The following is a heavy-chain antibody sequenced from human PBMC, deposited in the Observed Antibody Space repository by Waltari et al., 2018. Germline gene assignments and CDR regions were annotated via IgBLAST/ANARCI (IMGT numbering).Heavy chain of an antibody. J-gene: IGHJ4*02. CDR2: ISWDGGST. CDR3: AKVSSKAVAGLDY. V-gene: IGHV3-43*01. D-gene: IGHD6-19*01. Sequence: EVQLVESGGVVVQPGGSLSLSCAASGFTFDDYTMHWVRQAPGKGLEWVALISWDGGSTYYADSVKGRFTISRDNSKNSLYLQINSLRTEDTALYYCAKVSSKAVAGLDYWGQGTLVTVSS. CDR1: GFTFDDYT.